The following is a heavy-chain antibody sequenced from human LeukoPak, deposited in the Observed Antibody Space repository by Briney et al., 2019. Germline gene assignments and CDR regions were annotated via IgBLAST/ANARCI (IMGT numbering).Heavy chain of an antibody. CDR2: ISGSGDSA. CDR3: ARDSGYFLDFDY. CDR1: GFTFSSYG. J-gene: IGHJ4*02. V-gene: IGHV3-23*01. Sequence: PGGSLRLSCAASGFTFSSYGMSWVCQAPGKGLEWVSAISGSGDSAYYADSVKGRFTISRDDSKNTLYLQVNSLRAEDTAVYYCARDSGYFLDFDYWGQGTLVRVSS. D-gene: IGHD3-22*01.